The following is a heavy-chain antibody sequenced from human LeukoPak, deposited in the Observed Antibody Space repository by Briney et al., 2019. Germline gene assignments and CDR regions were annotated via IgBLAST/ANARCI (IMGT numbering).Heavy chain of an antibody. CDR1: GFTFNSYY. D-gene: IGHD6-13*01. V-gene: IGHV3-53*01. CDR3: AREGAAAGALYAFDI. CDR2: IYSGGST. J-gene: IGHJ3*02. Sequence: GGSLRLSCAASGFTFNSYYMNWVRQAPGKGLEWVSVIYSGGSTYYADSVKGRFTISRDNSKNTLYLQMNSLRAEDTAVYYCAREGAAAGALYAFDIWGQGTMVTVSS.